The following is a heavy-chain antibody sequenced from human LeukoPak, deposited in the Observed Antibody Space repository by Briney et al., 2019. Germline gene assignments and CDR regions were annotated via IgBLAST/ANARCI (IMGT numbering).Heavy chain of an antibody. CDR1: GFTFTDYY. Sequence: GGSLKLSCAASGFTFTDYYMSWIRQAPGKGLEWVSFISGTGITIYYADSVKGRFTISRDSAKNSLYLQLNSLRAEDTAVYYCARNIDFFDSSGYYYLRSFDSWGQGTLVTVSS. CDR2: ISGTGITI. CDR3: ARNIDFFDSSGYYYLRSFDS. V-gene: IGHV3-11*01. D-gene: IGHD3-22*01. J-gene: IGHJ4*02.